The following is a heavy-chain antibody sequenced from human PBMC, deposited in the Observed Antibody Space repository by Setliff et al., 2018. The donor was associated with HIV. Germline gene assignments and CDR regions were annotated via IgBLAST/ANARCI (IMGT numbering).Heavy chain of an antibody. V-gene: IGHV3-48*03. Sequence: GGSLRLSCAASGFTFSSYEMNWVRQAPGKGLEWVSYISSSGSTIYYADSVKGRFTISRDNSKNTLYLQMNSLSAEDTAVYYCVRDRASFGYYERLDYWGRGTLVTVSS. CDR2: ISSSGSTI. D-gene: IGHD3-3*01. J-gene: IGHJ4*02. CDR3: VRDRASFGYYERLDY. CDR1: GFTFSSYE.